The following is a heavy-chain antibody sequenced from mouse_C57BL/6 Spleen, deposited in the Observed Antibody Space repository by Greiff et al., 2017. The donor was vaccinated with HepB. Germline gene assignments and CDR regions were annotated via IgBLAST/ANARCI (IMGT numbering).Heavy chain of an antibody. CDR3: ARSDLLLRDWFAY. Sequence: VQLQQSGPELVKPGASVKISRKASGYSFTSYYIHWVKQRPGQGLEWIGWIYPGSGNTKYNEKFKGKATLTADTSSSTAYMQLSSLTSEDSAVYYCARSDLLLRDWFAYWGQGTLVTVSA. J-gene: IGHJ3*01. CDR1: GYSFTSYY. D-gene: IGHD1-1*01. CDR2: IYPGSGNT. V-gene: IGHV1-66*01.